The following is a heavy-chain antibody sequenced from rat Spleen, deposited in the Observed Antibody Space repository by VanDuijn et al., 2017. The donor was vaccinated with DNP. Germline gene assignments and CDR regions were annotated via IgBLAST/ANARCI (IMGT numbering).Heavy chain of an antibody. CDR1: GFSFSDFD. CDR2: INTSGGGT. CDR3: ATSPGPNWFAY. D-gene: IGHD1-4*01. Sequence: EVQLVESGGGLVQPGNSLKLSCAASGFSFSDFDMAWVRQAPAKGLEWVASINTSGGGTYYRDSVKGRFTISRDNANHTLYLQMDSLRSEDTATYYCATSPGPNWFAYWGQGTLVTVSS. V-gene: IGHV5S23*01. J-gene: IGHJ3*01.